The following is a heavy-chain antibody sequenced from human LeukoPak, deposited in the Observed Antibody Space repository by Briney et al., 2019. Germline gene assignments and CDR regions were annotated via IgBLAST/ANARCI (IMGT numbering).Heavy chain of an antibody. CDR2: IYYSGST. V-gene: IGHV4-61*05. D-gene: IGHD6-19*01. Sequence: SETLSLTCTVSGGSISSSSYYWGWIRQPPGKGLEWIGYIYYSGSTNYNPSLKSRVTISVDTSKNQFSLKLSSVTAADTAVYYCARGLYSSGWYESGYYYYYMDVWGKGTTVTVSS. CDR3: ARGLYSSGWYESGYYYYYMDV. J-gene: IGHJ6*03. CDR1: GGSISSSSYY.